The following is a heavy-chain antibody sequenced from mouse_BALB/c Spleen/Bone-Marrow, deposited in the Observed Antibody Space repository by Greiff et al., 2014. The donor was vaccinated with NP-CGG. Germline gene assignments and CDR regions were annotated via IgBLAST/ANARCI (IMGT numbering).Heavy chain of an antibody. CDR3: ARRDDGYVFFDY. V-gene: IGHV1-4*01. D-gene: IGHD2-3*01. CDR1: GYTFTTYT. Sequence: QVQLQQPGAELARPGASVKMSCRSSGYTFTTYTIHWVRQRPGQGLEWIGYINPSSGYTNYIQKFKDKATLTADKSSSTAYMQLSSLTSEDSAVYYRARRDDGYVFFDYWGQGTTLTVSS. J-gene: IGHJ2*01. CDR2: INPSSGYT.